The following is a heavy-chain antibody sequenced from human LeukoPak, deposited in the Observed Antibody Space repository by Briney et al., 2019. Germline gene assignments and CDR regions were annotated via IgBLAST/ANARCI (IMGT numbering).Heavy chain of an antibody. CDR1: GFTFDDYG. CDR3: AKGGGDNFLYYFDY. V-gene: IGHV3-43*02. Sequence: GGSLRLFCAASGFTFDDYGMHWVRQAPGKGLEWVSLIRGDGTSTYYADSVKGRFTVSRDSSRNSLYLQMNSLTTEDTAFNYCAKGGGDNFLYYFDYWGQGILVTVSS. D-gene: IGHD3-16*01. J-gene: IGHJ4*02. CDR2: IRGDGTST.